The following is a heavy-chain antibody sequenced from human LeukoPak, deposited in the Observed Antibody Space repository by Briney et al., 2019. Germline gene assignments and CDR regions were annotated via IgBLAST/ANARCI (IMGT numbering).Heavy chain of an antibody. J-gene: IGHJ4*02. V-gene: IGHV3-7*03. CDR2: IKQDGSEK. CDR3: ARKHYGSGSYFLDY. CDR1: GFTFSSYW. D-gene: IGHD3-10*01. Sequence: PGGSLRLSCAASGFTFSSYWMSWVRQAPGKGLEWVANIKQDGSEKYYVDSVKGRFTISRDNAKNSLYPQMNSLRAEDTAVYYCARKHYGSGSYFLDYWGQGTLVTVSS.